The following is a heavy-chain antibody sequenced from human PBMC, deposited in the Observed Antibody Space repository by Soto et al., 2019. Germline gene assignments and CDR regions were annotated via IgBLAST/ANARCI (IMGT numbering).Heavy chain of an antibody. CDR2: INHSGST. D-gene: IGHD3-3*01. J-gene: IGHJ3*02. CDR3: ARGHSIMIFGVVDTDAFDI. V-gene: IGHV4-34*01. Sequence: PSETLSLTCAVYGGSFSGYYWSWIRQPPGKGLEWIGEINHSGSTNYNPSLKSRVTISVGTSKNQFSLKLSSVTAAETAVYYCARGHSIMIFGVVDTDAFDICGQRTMVTVS. CDR1: GGSFSGYY.